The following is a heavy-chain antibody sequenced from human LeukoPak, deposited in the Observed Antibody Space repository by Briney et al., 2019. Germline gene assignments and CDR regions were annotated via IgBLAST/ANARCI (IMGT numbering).Heavy chain of an antibody. V-gene: IGHV4-31*03. J-gene: IGHJ5*02. CDR2: IYYSGST. Sequence: SETLSLTCTVSGGSISSGGYYWSWIRQHPGKGLEWIGYIYYSGSTYYNPSLKSRVTISVDTSKNQFSLKLSSVTAADTAVYYCARGRLAARPNWFDPWGQGTLVTVSS. D-gene: IGHD6-6*01. CDR1: GGSISSGGYY. CDR3: ARGRLAARPNWFDP.